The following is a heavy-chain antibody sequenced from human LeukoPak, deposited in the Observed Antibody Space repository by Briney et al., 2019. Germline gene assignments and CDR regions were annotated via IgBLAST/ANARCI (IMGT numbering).Heavy chain of an antibody. V-gene: IGHV4-31*03. CDR3: VRAKANDAFDI. J-gene: IGHJ3*02. Sequence: SETLSPTCTVADGSIRSGDYYWSWIRQHPGKGLEWIGYIYYSGSTYYNPSLKSRVTISVDTSKNQFSLKLRSVTAADTAVYYCVRAKANDAFDIWGQGTMVTVSS. CDR1: DGSIRSGDYY. CDR2: IYYSGST.